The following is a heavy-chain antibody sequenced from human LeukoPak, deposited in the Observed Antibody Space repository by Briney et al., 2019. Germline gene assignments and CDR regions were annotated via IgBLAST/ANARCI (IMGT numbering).Heavy chain of an antibody. D-gene: IGHD3-3*01. CDR3: ASGQEVEFWRGYLMDV. CDR2: ISYDGSNK. J-gene: IGHJ6*02. V-gene: IGHV3-30-3*01. CDR1: GFTFSSYA. Sequence: GGSLRLSCAASGFTFSSYAMHWVRQAPGKGLEGVAVISYDGSNKYYADCVKGRFTISRENSKNKLYLQMNSLRAEDTAVYYCASGQEVEFWRGYLMDVWGQGTTVTVSS.